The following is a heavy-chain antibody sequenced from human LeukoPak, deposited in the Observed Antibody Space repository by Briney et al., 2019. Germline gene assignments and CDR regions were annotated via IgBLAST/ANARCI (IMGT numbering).Heavy chain of an antibody. V-gene: IGHV4-30-4*07. J-gene: IGHJ5*02. D-gene: IGHD6-13*01. CDR1: GGSISSGGYS. CDR3: ARVLAAAGNNWFDP. CDR2: IYYTGNT. Sequence: SETLSLTCAVSGGSISSGGYSWSWIRQPPGKGMEFIAYIYYTGNTYFNPSLKSRVTISVDTSKNQFSLKLSSVTAADTAVYYCARVLAAAGNNWFDPWGQGTLATVSS.